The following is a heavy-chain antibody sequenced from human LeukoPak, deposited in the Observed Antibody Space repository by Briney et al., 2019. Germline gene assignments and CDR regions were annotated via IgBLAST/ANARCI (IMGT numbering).Heavy chain of an antibody. Sequence: PSETLSLTCTVSGGSISSGGYYWSWIRQHPGKGLEWIGYIYYSGSTYYNPSLKSRVTISVDMSKNQFSLKLRSVTAADTAVYFCARAGTFRFYFDYWSQGTLVTVSS. CDR3: ARAGTFRFYFDY. J-gene: IGHJ4*02. CDR2: IYYSGST. V-gene: IGHV4-31*03. CDR1: GGSISSGGYY.